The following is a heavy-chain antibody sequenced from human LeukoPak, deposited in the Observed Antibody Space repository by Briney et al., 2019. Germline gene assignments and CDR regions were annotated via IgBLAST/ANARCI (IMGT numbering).Heavy chain of an antibody. CDR1: GGTFSGYY. J-gene: IGHJ4*02. D-gene: IGHD2-2*01. Sequence: SETLSFTCAVHGGTFSGYYWSWIRQPPGKGLEWIGEINHSGSTNYNPSLKSRVTISVDTSKNQFSLKLSSVTAADTAVYYCARVVVVVPAATNYFDYWGQGTLVTVSS. CDR2: INHSGST. V-gene: IGHV4-34*01. CDR3: ARVVVVVPAATNYFDY.